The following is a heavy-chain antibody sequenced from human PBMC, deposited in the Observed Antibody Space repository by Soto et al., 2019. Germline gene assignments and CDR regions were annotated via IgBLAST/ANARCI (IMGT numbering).Heavy chain of an antibody. CDR2: FHYTGST. Sequence: PSETLSLTCTVSGGSLSSGDYYWSWIRQPPGKGLEWICFFHYTGSTQYNPSLKSRLSISVEASKRHLFLSLTSVTAADTGVYYCVRSSASRSYYNLYFDYWGQGSLVTVSS. V-gene: IGHV4-30-4*01. CDR1: GGSLSSGDYY. CDR3: VRSSASRSYYNLYFDY. J-gene: IGHJ4*02. D-gene: IGHD3-10*01.